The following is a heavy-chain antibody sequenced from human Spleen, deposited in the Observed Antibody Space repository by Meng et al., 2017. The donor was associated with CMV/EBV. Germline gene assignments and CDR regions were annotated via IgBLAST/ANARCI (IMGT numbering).Heavy chain of an antibody. CDR1: GFTFSSYA. Sequence: GESLKISCAASGFTFSSYAMTWVRQAPGKGLAWISGFSGSRTSTYYADSVKGRFTISRDNSKNTLYLQMNSLRAEDTAVYYCARGLYCGGDCYSGNWFDPWGQGTLVTVSS. D-gene: IGHD2-21*01. J-gene: IGHJ5*02. CDR2: FSGSRTST. CDR3: ARGLYCGGDCYSGNWFDP. V-gene: IGHV3-23*01.